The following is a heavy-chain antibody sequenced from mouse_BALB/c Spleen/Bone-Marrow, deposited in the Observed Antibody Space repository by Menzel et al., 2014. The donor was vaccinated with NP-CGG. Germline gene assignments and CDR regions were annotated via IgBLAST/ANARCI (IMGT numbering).Heavy chain of an antibody. J-gene: IGHJ3*01. D-gene: IGHD2-14*01. V-gene: IGHV1-9*01. Sequence: QAQLQQSGAELMKPGASVKISCKATGYTFSSYWIEWVKQRPGHGLEWIGEILPGSGSTNYNEKFKGKATFTADTSSNTAYMQLSSLTSEDSAVYYCARRGYDGAYWGQGTLVTVSA. CDR1: GYTFSSYW. CDR3: ARRGYDGAY. CDR2: ILPGSGST.